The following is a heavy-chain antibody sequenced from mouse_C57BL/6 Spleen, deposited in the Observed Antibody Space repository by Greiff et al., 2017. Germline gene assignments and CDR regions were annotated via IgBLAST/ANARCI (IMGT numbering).Heavy chain of an antibody. D-gene: IGHD2-1*01. Sequence: VQLQQSGAELVRPGASVKLSCTASGFNIKDDYMHWVKQRPEQGLEWIGWIDPENGDTEYASKFQGKATITADTSSNTAYLQLSSLTSEDTAVYYCTVGNYVGDYWGQGTSVTVSS. V-gene: IGHV14-4*01. CDR3: TVGNYVGDY. CDR1: GFNIKDDY. J-gene: IGHJ4*01. CDR2: IDPENGDT.